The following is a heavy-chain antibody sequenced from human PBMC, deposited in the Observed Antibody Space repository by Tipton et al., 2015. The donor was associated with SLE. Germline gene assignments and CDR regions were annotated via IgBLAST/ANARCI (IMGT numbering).Heavy chain of an antibody. Sequence: QSGAEVKKPGESLKISCKGSGYEFSNYWIVWFRHMPGKGLECMGMIDPSDSDTRYNPSFQGHVSMSIDRSTTTAYLQWRSLKASDTAMYFCARRWVQTVFDYWGQGTLVTVSS. V-gene: IGHV5-51*03. CDR3: ARRWVQTVFDY. CDR1: GYEFSNYW. J-gene: IGHJ4*02. D-gene: IGHD3-10*01. CDR2: IDPSDSDT.